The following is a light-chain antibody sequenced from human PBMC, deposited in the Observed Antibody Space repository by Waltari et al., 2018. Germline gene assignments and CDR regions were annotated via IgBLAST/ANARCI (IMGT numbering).Light chain of an antibody. J-gene: IGKJ1*01. Sequence: EIVLTQSPATLSLSPGERATLSCRASQTIGSQLAWYQQKPGQAPRRLISDVANRATGIPVRFSGSGSGTDFTLTISSLEPEDFAVYYCQQRDSWPLTFGQGTKVEI. CDR1: QTIGSQ. CDR3: QQRDSWPLT. V-gene: IGKV3-11*01. CDR2: DVA.